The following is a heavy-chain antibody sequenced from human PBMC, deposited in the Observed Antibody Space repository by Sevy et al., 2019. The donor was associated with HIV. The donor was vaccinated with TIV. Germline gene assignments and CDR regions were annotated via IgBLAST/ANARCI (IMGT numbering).Heavy chain of an antibody. D-gene: IGHD3-3*01. V-gene: IGHV1-24*01. CDR2: FDSEDGET. CDR1: GYTLTELS. J-gene: IGHJ5*02. CDR3: ATRQGGGLFRSSGCWFDP. Sequence: ASVKVSCKVSGYTLTELSMHWVRQAPGKGLEWMGGFDSEDGETIYAQKFQGRVTMTEDTSTDTAYMELSSLRSEDTAVYYCATRQGGGLFRSSGCWFDPWGQGTLVTVSS.